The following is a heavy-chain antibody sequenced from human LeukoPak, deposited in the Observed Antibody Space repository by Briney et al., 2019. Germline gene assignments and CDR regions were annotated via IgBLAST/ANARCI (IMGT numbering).Heavy chain of an antibody. CDR2: IYHTGDT. CDR1: GGSINSHIFY. V-gene: IGHV4-31*03. J-gene: IGHJ4*02. D-gene: IGHD4-23*01. CDR3: GKVGGNSNS. Sequence: SETLSLTCTVSGGSINSHIFYWNWIRQRPGQGLEWIGYIYHTGDTVYNPSLKSRVMISLDTSENQFSLKMSSVTAADTAMYYRGKVGGNSNSWGQGTLVTVSS.